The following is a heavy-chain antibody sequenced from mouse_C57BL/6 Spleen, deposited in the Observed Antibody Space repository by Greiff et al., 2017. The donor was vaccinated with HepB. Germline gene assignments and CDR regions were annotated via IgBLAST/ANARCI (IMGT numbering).Heavy chain of an antibody. CDR2: ISDGGSYT. J-gene: IGHJ3*01. Sequence: EVQLQQSGGGLVKPGGSLKLSCAASGFTFSSYAMSWVRQTPEKRLEWVATISDGGSYTYYPDNVKGRFTISRDNAKNNLYLQMSHLKSEDTAMYYCARDRGYLRIFAYWGQGTLVTVSA. D-gene: IGHD2-3*01. V-gene: IGHV5-4*01. CDR3: ARDRGYLRIFAY. CDR1: GFTFSSYA.